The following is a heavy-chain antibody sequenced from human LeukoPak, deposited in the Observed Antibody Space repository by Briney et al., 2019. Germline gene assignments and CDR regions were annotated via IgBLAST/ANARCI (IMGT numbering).Heavy chain of an antibody. Sequence: SETLSLTCTVSGGSISSSSYYWGWIRQPPGKGLEWIGSFYYSGNTYYNPSLKSRVTISVDTSKNQFSLKLSSVTAADTAVYYCARQSTTGEYYFDYWGQGTLVTVSS. CDR1: GGSISSSSYY. J-gene: IGHJ4*02. V-gene: IGHV4-39*01. D-gene: IGHD4-17*01. CDR2: FYYSGNT. CDR3: ARQSTTGEYYFDY.